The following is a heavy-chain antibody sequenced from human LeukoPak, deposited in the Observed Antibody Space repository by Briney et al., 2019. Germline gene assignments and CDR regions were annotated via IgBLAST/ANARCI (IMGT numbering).Heavy chain of an antibody. CDR3: SRERGPFCPFGY. CDR2: ISLAGQT. Sequence: PSETLSLTCGVSGGSISGTNWWSWVRQPPGQGLEWIGEISLAGQTNYNPSLNGRVTMSLDKSSNQLSLHLTSVTAADTATYFCSRERGPFCPFGYWGQGTLVIVSP. J-gene: IGHJ4*02. CDR1: GGSISGTNW. V-gene: IGHV4/OR15-8*02.